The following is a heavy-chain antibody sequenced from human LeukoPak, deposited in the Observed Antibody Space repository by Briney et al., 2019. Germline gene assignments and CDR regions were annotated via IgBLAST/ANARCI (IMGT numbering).Heavy chain of an antibody. CDR1: GYTLTELS. V-gene: IGHV1-24*01. CDR2: FDPEDGET. D-gene: IGHD3-10*01. Sequence: ASVKVSCKVSGYTLTELSMHWVRQAPGKGLEWMGGFDPEDGETIYAQKFQGRVTMTEDTSTDTAYMELSSLRSEDTAVYYCARTYYYGSGSYYNGFDYWGQGTLVTVSS. CDR3: ARTYYYGSGSYYNGFDY. J-gene: IGHJ4*02.